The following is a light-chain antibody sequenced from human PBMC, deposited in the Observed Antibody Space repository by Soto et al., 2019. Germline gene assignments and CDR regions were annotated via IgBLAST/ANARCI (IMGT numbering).Light chain of an antibody. CDR1: SSDVGGSNY. CDR2: DVS. CDR3: SSYTSSSLYV. Sequence: QSVLTQPASVSGSPGQSITISCTGTSSDVGGSNYVSWYQQLPGKAPKLMIYDVSDRPPGVSDRFSGSKSGNTASLTISGLQTEDEADYYCSSYTSSSLYVFGTGTKV. J-gene: IGLJ1*01. V-gene: IGLV2-14*01.